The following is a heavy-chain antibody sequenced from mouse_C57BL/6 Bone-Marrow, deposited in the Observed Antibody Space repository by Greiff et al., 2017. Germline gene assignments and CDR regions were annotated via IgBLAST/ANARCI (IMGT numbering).Heavy chain of an antibody. CDR3: ARGDYGSSYWYFDV. CDR1: GYTFTSYW. J-gene: IGHJ1*03. D-gene: IGHD1-1*01. CDR2: IDPSDSDT. Sequence: VQLQQSGAELVRPGSSVKLSCKASGYTFTSYWMHWVKQRPIQGLEWIGNIDPSDSDTHYNQKFTDKATLTVDKSSSTAYMQLSSLTSEDSAVYYCARGDYGSSYWYFDVWGTGTTVTVSS. V-gene: IGHV1-52*01.